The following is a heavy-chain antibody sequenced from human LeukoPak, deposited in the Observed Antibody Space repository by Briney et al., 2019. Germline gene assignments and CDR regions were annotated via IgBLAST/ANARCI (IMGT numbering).Heavy chain of an antibody. CDR2: TYYRSKWYN. Sequence: SQTLSLTCAISGDSVSSNSAAWNWIRQSPSRGLEWLGRTYYRSKWYNDYAVSVKSRITINPDTSKNQFSLQLNSVTPEDTAVYYCARGFLTMVRGVLAFDIWGQGTMVTVSS. CDR1: GDSVSSNSAA. V-gene: IGHV6-1*01. J-gene: IGHJ3*02. D-gene: IGHD3-10*01. CDR3: ARGFLTMVRGVLAFDI.